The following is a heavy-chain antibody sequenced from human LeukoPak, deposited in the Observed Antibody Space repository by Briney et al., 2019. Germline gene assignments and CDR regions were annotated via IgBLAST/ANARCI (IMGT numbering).Heavy chain of an antibody. CDR1: GFKFADDA. J-gene: IGHJ4*02. Sequence: QPGGSLRLSCAASGFKFADDAMHWVRQAPGKGLQWVSVIYPDGRTYYADSVKGRFTISRDISRNTLLLQMNNLRADDTAVHYCARTNPVYGDYDYWGQGTLVTVSS. CDR3: ARTNPVYGDYDY. V-gene: IGHV3-53*01. D-gene: IGHD4-17*01. CDR2: IYPDGRT.